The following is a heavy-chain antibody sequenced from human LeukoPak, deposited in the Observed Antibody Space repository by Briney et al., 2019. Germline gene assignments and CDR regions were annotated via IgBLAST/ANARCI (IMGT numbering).Heavy chain of an antibody. CDR3: AREKQGTGVDYFDY. CDR2: ISSSSSYI. V-gene: IGHV3-21*01. Sequence: GSLRLSCAASGFTFSSYSMNWVRQAPGKGLEWVSSISSSSSYIYYADSVKGRFTISRDNAKNSLYLQMNSLRAEDTAVYYCAREKQGTGVDYFDYWGQGTLVTVSS. D-gene: IGHD1-1*01. CDR1: GFTFSSYS. J-gene: IGHJ4*02.